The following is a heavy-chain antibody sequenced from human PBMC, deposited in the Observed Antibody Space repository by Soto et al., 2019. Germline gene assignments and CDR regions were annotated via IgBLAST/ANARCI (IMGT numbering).Heavy chain of an antibody. CDR2: ARNKANNYTT. Sequence: EVQVVESGGGLVQPGGSLRLSCAASGFTFSGHYMDWVRQAPGKVLEWVGRARNKANNYTTEYAASVKGRFIISRDDSKNSLYLQMNSLKTEDTALYYCTGISSTYFSDYWGQGTLVTVSS. CDR1: GFTFSGHY. V-gene: IGHV3-72*01. J-gene: IGHJ4*02. CDR3: TGISSTYFSDY. D-gene: IGHD2-2*01.